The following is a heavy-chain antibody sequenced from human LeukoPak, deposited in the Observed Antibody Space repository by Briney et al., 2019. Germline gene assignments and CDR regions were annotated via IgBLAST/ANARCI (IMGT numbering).Heavy chain of an antibody. CDR2: IYHSGST. D-gene: IGHD3-22*01. J-gene: IGHJ3*02. CDR1: GGSFSGYY. Sequence: SETLSLTCAVYGGSFSGYYWSWIRQPPGKGLEWIGEIYHSGSTNYNPSLKSRVTISVDKSKNQFSLKLSSVTAADTAVYYCARDRRDSSGYLDDAFDIWGQGTMVTVSS. V-gene: IGHV4-34*01. CDR3: ARDRRDSSGYLDDAFDI.